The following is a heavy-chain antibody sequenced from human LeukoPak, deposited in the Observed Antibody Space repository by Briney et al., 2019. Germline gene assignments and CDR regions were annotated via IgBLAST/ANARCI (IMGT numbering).Heavy chain of an antibody. V-gene: IGHV3-23*01. D-gene: IGHD6-13*01. Sequence: GGSLRLSCAASGFTLSSYAISWVRQAPGKGLEWVSAISGSGGSIYYADSVKGRFTMSRDNSKNTLYLQMNSLRAEDTAVYYCAKDGPYSSSWYPDYWGQGTLVTVSS. CDR1: GFTLSSYA. CDR2: ISGSGGSI. CDR3: AKDGPYSSSWYPDY. J-gene: IGHJ4*02.